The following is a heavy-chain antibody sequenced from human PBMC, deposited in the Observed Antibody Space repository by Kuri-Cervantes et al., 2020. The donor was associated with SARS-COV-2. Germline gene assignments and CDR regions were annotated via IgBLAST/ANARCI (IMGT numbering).Heavy chain of an antibody. Sequence: GESLKISCAASGFIFSGYCMTWVRQAPGKGLEWVANIKQDGSEEYYVDSVKGRFTISRDNAKNSLYLQMNSLRAEGTAVYYCAREDSVTNDAFDFWGQGATVTVSS. D-gene: IGHD4-17*01. J-gene: IGHJ3*01. CDR3: AREDSVTNDAFDF. V-gene: IGHV3-7*03. CDR1: GFIFSGYC. CDR2: IKQDGSEE.